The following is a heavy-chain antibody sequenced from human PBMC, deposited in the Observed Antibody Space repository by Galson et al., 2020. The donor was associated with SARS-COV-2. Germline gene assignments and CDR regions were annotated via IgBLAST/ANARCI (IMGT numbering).Heavy chain of an antibody. J-gene: IGHJ5*02. CDR3: ARSYDDFATWFDP. CDR1: GYTFTSYD. D-gene: IGHD4-17*01. CDR2: MNPHSGNT. Sequence: ASVKVSCKASGYTFTSYDINWVRQAPGQGLEWMGWMNPHSGNTGYAQKFQGRVTMTRTTSISTAYMELNSLTSEDTAVYYCARSYDDFATWFDPWGQGTLVTVSS. V-gene: IGHV1-8*01.